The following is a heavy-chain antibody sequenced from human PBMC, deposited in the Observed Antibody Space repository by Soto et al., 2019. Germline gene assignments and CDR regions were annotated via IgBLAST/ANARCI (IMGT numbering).Heavy chain of an antibody. V-gene: IGHV5-51*01. CDR1: GYSFTSYW. Sequence: GESLKISCKGSGYSFTSYWIGWVRQMPGKGLEWMGIIYPGDSDTRYSPSFQGQVTISADKSISTAYLQWSSLKASDTATYYLARHSSHRLDYDYGDRENYYYYYGMDVWGQGTTVTVSS. D-gene: IGHD4-17*01. CDR3: ARHSSHRLDYDYGDRENYYYYYGMDV. CDR2: IYPGDSDT. J-gene: IGHJ6*02.